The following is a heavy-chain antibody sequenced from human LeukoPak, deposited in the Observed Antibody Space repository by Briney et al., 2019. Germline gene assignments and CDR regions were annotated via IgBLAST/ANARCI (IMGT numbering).Heavy chain of an antibody. D-gene: IGHD3-22*01. CDR1: GGSISSSNYY. CDR3: ARLLHDSRGYYYFDY. V-gene: IGHV4-39*01. CDR2: IHYSGST. J-gene: IGHJ4*02. Sequence: SETPSLTCTVSGGSISSSNYYWGWIRQPPGKGLEWMGSIHYSGSTYNNPYLKSRVTMSVDTSKSQFSPKVSSVTAADTAVYYCARLLHDSRGYYYFDYWGQGTLVIVSS.